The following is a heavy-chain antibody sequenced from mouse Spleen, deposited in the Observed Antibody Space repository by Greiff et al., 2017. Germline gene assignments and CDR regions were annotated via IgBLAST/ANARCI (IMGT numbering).Heavy chain of an antibody. D-gene: IGHD1-1*01. CDR2: ISSGGSYT. CDR3: ARHYYGSSFDY. V-gene: IGHV5-9-3*01. J-gene: IGHJ2*01. Sequence: EVKVVESGGGLVKPGGSLKLSCAASGFTFSSYAMSWVRQTPEKRLEWVATISSGGSYTYYPDSVKGRFTISRDNAKNTLYLQMSSLRSEDTAMYYCARHYYGSSFDYWGQGTTLTVSS. CDR1: GFTFSSYA.